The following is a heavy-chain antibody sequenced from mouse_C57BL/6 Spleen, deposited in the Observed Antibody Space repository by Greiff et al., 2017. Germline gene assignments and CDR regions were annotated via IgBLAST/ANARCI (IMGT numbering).Heavy chain of an antibody. CDR2: IYPRSGNT. D-gene: IGHD4-1*01. J-gene: IGHJ4*01. Sequence: VKVVESGAELARPGASVKLSCKASGYTFTSYGISWVKQRTGQGLEWIGEIYPRSGNTYYNEKFKGKATLTADKSSSTAYMELRSLTSEDSAVYFCARELGRDAMDYWGQGTSVTVSS. CDR1: GYTFTSYG. CDR3: ARELGRDAMDY. V-gene: IGHV1-81*01.